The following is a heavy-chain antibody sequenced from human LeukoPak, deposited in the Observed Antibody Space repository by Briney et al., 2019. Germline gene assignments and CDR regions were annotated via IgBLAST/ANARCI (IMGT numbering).Heavy chain of an antibody. CDR1: GYTFTSYY. J-gene: IGHJ4*02. Sequence: GASVKVSCKASGYTFTSYYMHWVRQAPGQGLEWMGWMNPTSGDTEFAQKFQGRVTMTRDMSISTAYMWLTRLSSDDTAVYYCAQGVGAHEYWGQGTLVTVSS. CDR2: MNPTSGDT. D-gene: IGHD1-26*01. V-gene: IGHV1-2*02. CDR3: AQGVGAHEY.